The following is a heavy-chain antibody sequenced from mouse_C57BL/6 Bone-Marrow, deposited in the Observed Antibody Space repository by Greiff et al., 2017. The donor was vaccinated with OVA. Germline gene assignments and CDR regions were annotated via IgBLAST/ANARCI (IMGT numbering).Heavy chain of an antibody. Sequence: QVQLQQSGAELAKPGASVKLSCKASGYTFTSYWMHWVKQRPGQGLEWIGYINPSSGYTKYNQKFKDKVTLTADKSSSTAYMQLSSLTCEDSAVYYCARWLTVKGDFDYWGQGTTLTVSS. J-gene: IGHJ2*01. D-gene: IGHD1-1*01. CDR3: ARWLTVKGDFDY. CDR1: GYTFTSYW. V-gene: IGHV1-7*01. CDR2: INPSSGYT.